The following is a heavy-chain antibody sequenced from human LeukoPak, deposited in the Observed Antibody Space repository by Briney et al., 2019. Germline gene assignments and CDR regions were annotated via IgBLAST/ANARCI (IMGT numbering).Heavy chain of an antibody. CDR2: INTSTGNP. CDR1: GGTFSSYA. J-gene: IGHJ4*02. CDR3: ARGTGYSSIWPPH. D-gene: IGHD6-13*01. Sequence: ASVKVSCKASGGTFSSYAISWARQAPGQGLEWMGWINTSTGNPTYAQGFTGRFVFSLDTSVSTAYLQISSLKAEDTAVYYCARGTGYSSIWPPHWGQGTLVTVSS. V-gene: IGHV7-4-1*02.